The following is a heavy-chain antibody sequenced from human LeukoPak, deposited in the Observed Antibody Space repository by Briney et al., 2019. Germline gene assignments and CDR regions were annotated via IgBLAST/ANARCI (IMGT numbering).Heavy chain of an antibody. CDR3: ARDVAALRLVDY. D-gene: IGHD6-13*01. J-gene: IGHJ4*02. CDR1: GYTFTAYY. V-gene: IGHV1-2*02. CDR2: INPNSCGT. Sequence: ASVKVFCKASGYTFTAYYMHWVRQAAGQGLEWFGWINPNSCGTNYAQNFQDRVTMTRDTSISTAYMELSRLTSDDTAIYYCARDVAALRLVDYWGQGTLVTVSS.